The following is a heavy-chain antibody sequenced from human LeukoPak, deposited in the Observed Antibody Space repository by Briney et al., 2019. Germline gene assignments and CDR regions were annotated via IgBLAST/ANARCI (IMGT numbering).Heavy chain of an antibody. D-gene: IGHD3-10*01. J-gene: IGHJ5*02. V-gene: IGHV4-34*01. CDR3: ARHCITMVRGRNRFDP. CDR2: INHSGST. CDR1: GGSFSGYY. Sequence: SETLSLTCAVYGGSFSGYYWSWIRQPPGKGLEWIGEINHSGSTNYNPSLKSRVTISVDTSKNQFSLKLSSVTAADTAVYYCARHCITMVRGRNRFDPWGQGTLVTVSS.